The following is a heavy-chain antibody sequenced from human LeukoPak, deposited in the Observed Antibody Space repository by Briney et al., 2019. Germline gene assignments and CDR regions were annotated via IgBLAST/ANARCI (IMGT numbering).Heavy chain of an antibody. CDR1: GGSFSGYY. J-gene: IGHJ3*02. CDR2: INHSGST. D-gene: IGHD1-1*01. CDR3: ARDRVMWGTDAFDI. V-gene: IGHV4-34*01. Sequence: SETLSLTCAVYGGSFSGYYWSWIRQPPGKGLEWIGDINHSGSTNYNPSLKSRVTISVDTSKNQFSLKLSSVTAADTAVYYCARDRVMWGTDAFDIWGQGTMVTVSS.